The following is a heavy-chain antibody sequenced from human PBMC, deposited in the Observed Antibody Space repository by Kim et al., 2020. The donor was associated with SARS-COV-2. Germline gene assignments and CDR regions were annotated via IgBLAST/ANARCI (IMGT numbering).Heavy chain of an antibody. J-gene: IGHJ6*02. V-gene: IGHV4-34*01. CDR2: INHSGST. CDR3: ASTTSGYYYYGMDV. CDR1: GGSFSGYY. Sequence: SETLSLTCAVYGGSFSGYYWSWIRQPPGKGLEWIGEINHSGSTNYNPSLKSRVTISVDTSKNQFSLKLSSVTAADTAVYYCASTTSGYYYYGMDVWGQGTTVTVSS. D-gene: IGHD3-16*01.